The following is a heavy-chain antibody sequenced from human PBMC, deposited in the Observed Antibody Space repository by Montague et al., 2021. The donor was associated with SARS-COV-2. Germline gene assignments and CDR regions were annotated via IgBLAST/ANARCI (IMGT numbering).Heavy chain of an antibody. J-gene: IGHJ6*01. CDR3: ARDMGVGYSYGQYYYYGMDA. V-gene: IGHV3-7*01. CDR2: IKQDGSEK. Sequence: SLRLSCAASGFTFSSYWMSWVRQAPGKGLEWVANIKQDGSEKYYVDSVKGRFTISRDNAKNSLYLQMNSLRAEDTAVYYCARDMGVGYSYGQYYYYGMDAWGKGPRSPSP. CDR1: GFTFSSYW. D-gene: IGHD5-18*01.